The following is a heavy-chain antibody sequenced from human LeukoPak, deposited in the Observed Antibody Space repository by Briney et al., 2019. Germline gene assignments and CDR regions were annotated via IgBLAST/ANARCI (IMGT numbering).Heavy chain of an antibody. CDR1: GGSISSSSYY. Sequence: SESLSLTCTVSGGSISSSSYYWDWIRQPPGKGLEWIGSIYYSGSTYYNTSLKSRVTMSVDTSKKQFSLKLSSVTAADTAVYYCARLATRRYYFDYRGPGNLGTVSS. V-gene: IGHV4-39*01. CDR2: IYYSGST. D-gene: IGHD5-12*01. CDR3: ARLATRRYYFDY. J-gene: IGHJ4*02.